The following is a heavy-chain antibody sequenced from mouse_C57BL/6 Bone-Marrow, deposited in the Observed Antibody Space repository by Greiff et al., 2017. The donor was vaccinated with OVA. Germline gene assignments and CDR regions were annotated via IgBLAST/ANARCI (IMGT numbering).Heavy chain of an antibody. CDR2: ISSGGSYT. CDR1: GFTFSSSG. CDR3: ARHLLWYNVGFDY. J-gene: IGHJ2*01. V-gene: IGHV5-6*01. D-gene: IGHD2-1*01. Sequence: EVMLVESGGDLVKPGGSLKLSCAASGFTFSSSGMSWVRQTPDKRLEWVATISSGGSYTYYPDSVKGRFTISRDNAKNTLYLQMSSLKSEDTAMYYCARHLLWYNVGFDYWGQGTTLTVSS.